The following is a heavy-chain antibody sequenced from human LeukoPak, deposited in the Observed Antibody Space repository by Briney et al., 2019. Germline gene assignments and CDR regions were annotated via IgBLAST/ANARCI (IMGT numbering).Heavy chain of an antibody. CDR1: GGSISSGGYS. CDR3: ARGRDYYGSGSYYDAFDI. D-gene: IGHD3-10*01. Sequence: KTSQTLSLTCAVSGGSISSGGYSWSWIRQPPGKGLEWIGYIYHSGSTYYNPSLKSRVTISVDRSKNQFSLKLSSVTAADTAVYYCARGRDYYGSGSYYDAFDIWGQGTMVTVSS. J-gene: IGHJ3*02. CDR2: IYHSGST. V-gene: IGHV4-30-2*01.